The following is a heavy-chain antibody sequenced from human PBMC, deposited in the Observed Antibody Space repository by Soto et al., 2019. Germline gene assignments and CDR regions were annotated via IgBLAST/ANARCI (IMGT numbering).Heavy chain of an antibody. D-gene: IGHD3-3*01. CDR3: ASSVAGYDFGIRAFDI. Sequence: SQTLSLTCAIPEDRVSSNIASSDWGRQYPTRGLEWLGRTYYRSKLYNHYAVTVKCRIIINPATTHNPFSLQLNSVTPEDTAVFYCASSVAGYDFGIRAFDIWGQGTMVTVSS. CDR1: EDRVSSNIAS. V-gene: IGHV6-1*01. J-gene: IGHJ3*02. CDR2: TYYRSKLYN.